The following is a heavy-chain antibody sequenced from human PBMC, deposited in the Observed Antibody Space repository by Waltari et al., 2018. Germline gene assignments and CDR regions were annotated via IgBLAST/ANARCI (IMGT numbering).Heavy chain of an antibody. CDR2: IYYSGST. J-gene: IGHJ4*02. CDR1: GGSISSSRYS. CDR3: ARSTGGGGNFDY. Sequence: QLQLQESGPGLVKPSETLSLTCTVSGGSISSSRYSWGWIRQPPGKGLEWIGSIYYSGSTYYNPSLKSRVTISVDTSKNQFSLKLSSVTAADTAVYYCARSTGGGGNFDYWGQGTLVTVSS. V-gene: IGHV4-39*07. D-gene: IGHD2-15*01.